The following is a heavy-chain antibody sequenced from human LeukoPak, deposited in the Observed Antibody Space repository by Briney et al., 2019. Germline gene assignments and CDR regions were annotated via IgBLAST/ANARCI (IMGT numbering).Heavy chain of an antibody. J-gene: IGHJ4*02. D-gene: IGHD5-12*01. Sequence: PSETLSLTCTVSGGSINSYYWSWIRQPPGKVLEWIGYIYYSGSTNYNPSLKSRVTISVDTSKNQFSLKLNSVTAADTAVYYCARDPYSGYGRFDYWGQGTLVTVSS. V-gene: IGHV4-59*12. CDR2: IYYSGST. CDR3: ARDPYSGYGRFDY. CDR1: GGSINSYY.